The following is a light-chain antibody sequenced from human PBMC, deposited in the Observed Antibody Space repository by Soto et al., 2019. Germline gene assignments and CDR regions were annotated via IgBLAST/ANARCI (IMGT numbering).Light chain of an antibody. Sequence: SYELTQPPSVSVAPGRTARITCGGDNVGGKSVQWYQQKPGQAPVLVLYDARDRPSWIPERFSGSNSGNTATLIISSVEAGDEADFYCQVWDTITDKYIFGSGTKVTVL. CDR2: DAR. J-gene: IGLJ1*01. CDR3: QVWDTITDKYI. CDR1: NVGGKS. V-gene: IGLV3-21*01.